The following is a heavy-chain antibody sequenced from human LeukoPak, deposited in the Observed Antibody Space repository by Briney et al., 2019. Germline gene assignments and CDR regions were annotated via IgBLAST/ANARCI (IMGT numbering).Heavy chain of an antibody. CDR1: GFTFSSYA. D-gene: IGHD6-19*01. V-gene: IGHV3-30-3*01. Sequence: GGSLRLSCAASGFTFSSYAMHWVRQAPGKGLEWVAVISYDGSNKYYADSVKGRFTISRDNSKNTLYLQMNSLRAEDTAVYYCARALDSAVAGFDYWGQGTLVTVSS. CDR2: ISYDGSNK. CDR3: ARALDSAVAGFDY. J-gene: IGHJ4*02.